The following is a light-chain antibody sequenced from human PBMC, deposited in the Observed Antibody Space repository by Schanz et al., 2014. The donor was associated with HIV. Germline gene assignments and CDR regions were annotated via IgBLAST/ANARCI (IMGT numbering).Light chain of an antibody. Sequence: QSVLTQPPSVSAAPGQRVTISCSGSALIIGHNSVSWYQHFPGTAPKLLIYDDHVRPSEIPDRFSGSKSGSSASLAISGLQADDEADYFCQSFDSSLNGVVFGGGTKLTVL. V-gene: IGLV1-51*01. CDR2: DDH. J-gene: IGLJ3*02. CDR1: ALIIGHNS. CDR3: QSFDSSLNGVV.